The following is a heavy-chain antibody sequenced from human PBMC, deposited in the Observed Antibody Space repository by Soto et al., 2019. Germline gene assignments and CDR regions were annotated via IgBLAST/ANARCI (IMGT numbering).Heavy chain of an antibody. CDR2: IIPMFGIT. D-gene: IGHD3-16*01. V-gene: IGHV1-69*02. J-gene: IGHJ4*02. Sequence: QVQLVQSGADVKKPGSSVKVSCKASGATFSSSTFTWVRQAPGQGLEWMGRIIPMFGITNSAQKFQGRLGITADESTSTVFMDMSSLRSADTAIYYCATGALTFGGVLNAWGQGTLVTVSS. CDR1: GATFSSST. CDR3: ATGALTFGGVLNA.